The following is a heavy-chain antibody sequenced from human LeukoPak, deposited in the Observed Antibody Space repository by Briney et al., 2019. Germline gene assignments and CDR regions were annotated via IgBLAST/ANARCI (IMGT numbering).Heavy chain of an antibody. V-gene: IGHV1-18*01. CDR1: GYTFTSYG. D-gene: IGHD2-2*01. CDR2: ISAYNGNT. J-gene: IGHJ4*02. CDR3: AREATCSSTSCSVDY. Sequence: GASVKVSCKASGYTFTSYGISWVRQAPGQGLEWMGWISAYNGNTNYAQKLQGRVTMTTGTSTSTAYMELRSLRSDDTAVYYCAREATCSSTSCSVDYWGQGTLVTVSS.